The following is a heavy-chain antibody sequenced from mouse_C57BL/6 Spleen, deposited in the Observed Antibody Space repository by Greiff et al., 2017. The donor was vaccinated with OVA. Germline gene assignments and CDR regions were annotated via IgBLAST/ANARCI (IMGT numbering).Heavy chain of an antibody. J-gene: IGHJ4*01. CDR1: GYSITSGYY. D-gene: IGHD4-1*01. V-gene: IGHV3-6*01. CDR2: ISYDGSN. Sequence: EVKLQQSGPGLVKPSQSLSLTCSVTGYSITSGYYWNWIRQFPGNKLEWMGYISYDGSNNYNPSLKNRISITRDTSKNQFFLKLNSVTTEDTATYYCARDWDAYAMDYWGQGTSVTVSS. CDR3: ARDWDAYAMDY.